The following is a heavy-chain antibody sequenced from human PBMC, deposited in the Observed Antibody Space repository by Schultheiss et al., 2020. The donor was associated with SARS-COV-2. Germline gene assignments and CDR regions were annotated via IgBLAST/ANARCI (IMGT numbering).Heavy chain of an antibody. CDR1: GGSISSYY. J-gene: IGHJ4*02. CDR2: IHYSGST. V-gene: IGHV4-59*12. CDR3: ARVGYYDFWSGYSSYYFDC. D-gene: IGHD3-3*01. Sequence: SQTLSLTCTVSGGSISSYYWSWIRQPPGKGLEWIGSIHYSGSTYYNPSLKSRVTISVDTSKSQFSLRLTSVTAADTAVYYCARVGYYDFWSGYSSYYFDCWGQGTLVTVSS.